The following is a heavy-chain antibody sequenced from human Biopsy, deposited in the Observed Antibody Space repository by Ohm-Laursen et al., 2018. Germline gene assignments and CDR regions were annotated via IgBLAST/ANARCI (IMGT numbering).Heavy chain of an antibody. CDR2: VYHSGTT. CDR1: GGSISSGSNY. CDR3: ARHDGNGPFALDS. D-gene: IGHD5-24*01. V-gene: IGHV4-39*01. Sequence: TLSLTCSVSGGSISSGSNYWAWIRQPPGKGLEWIGSVYHSGTTYYSPSLKSRVTISVDTSKNQLSLKVTSVTAADTAAYYCARHDGNGPFALDSWGQEPWSSSPQ. J-gene: IGHJ5*01.